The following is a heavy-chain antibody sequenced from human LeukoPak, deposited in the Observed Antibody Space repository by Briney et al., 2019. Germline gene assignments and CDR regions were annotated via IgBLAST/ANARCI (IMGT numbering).Heavy chain of an antibody. CDR3: TRDFYNSGSSLLDY. CDR2: ISTGTGNP. D-gene: IGHD3-10*01. CDR1: GYTFTKYA. Sequence: ASVKVSCKASGYTFTKYAMNWLRQAPGQRPEWMGWISTGTGNPTYAQGFTGRFVFSLDTTVSTAYLEITSLKAEDTAVYYCTRDFYNSGSSLLDYWGQGTLVTVSS. J-gene: IGHJ4*02. V-gene: IGHV7-4-1*02.